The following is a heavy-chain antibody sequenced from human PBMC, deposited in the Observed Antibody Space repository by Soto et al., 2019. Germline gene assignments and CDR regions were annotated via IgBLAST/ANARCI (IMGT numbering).Heavy chain of an antibody. D-gene: IGHD2-21*01. CDR3: AYLRGSTCYPGD. CDR1: AGSRGSEGYY. J-gene: IGHJ1*01. V-gene: IGHV4-31*03. CDR2: ISYSGLT. Sequence: SQTLSVTHSLSAGSRGSEGYYSSCIRQNPGKGLESNWYISYSGLTDYNPSLKSRLTISVGKSKNQFYLKMRSVTAADTAVYYCAYLRGSTCYPGDWGQGPLVAVSS.